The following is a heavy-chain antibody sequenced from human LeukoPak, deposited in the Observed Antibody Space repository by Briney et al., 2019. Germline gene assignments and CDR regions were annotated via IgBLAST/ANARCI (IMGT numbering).Heavy chain of an antibody. CDR2: IVVGSGNT. CDR3: AAFGSSGRWAFNYFDY. V-gene: IGHV1-58*01. CDR1: GFTFTSSA. J-gene: IGHJ4*02. Sequence: ASVKVPCKASGFTFTSSAVQWVRQARGQRLEWIGWIVVGSGNTNYAQKFQERVTITRDMSTSTAYMELSSLRSEDTAVYYCAAFGSSGRWAFNYFDYWGQGTLVTVSS. D-gene: IGHD6-19*01.